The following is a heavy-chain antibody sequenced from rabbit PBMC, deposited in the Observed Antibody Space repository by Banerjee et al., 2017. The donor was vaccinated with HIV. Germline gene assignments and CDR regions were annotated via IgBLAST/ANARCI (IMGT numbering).Heavy chain of an antibody. CDR3: ARDIDGDIDFDL. J-gene: IGHJ4*01. D-gene: IGHD2-1*01. CDR1: GFSFSSGYD. Sequence: QSLEESGGDLVKPGASLTLTYKASGFSFSSGYDMCWVRQTPGKGPEWIACIDVDSSGRIWYASWAKGRFTISKTSSTTVTLQMTSLTAADTATYFCARDIDGDIDFDLWGPGTLVTVS. V-gene: IGHV1S40*01. CDR2: IDVDSSGRI.